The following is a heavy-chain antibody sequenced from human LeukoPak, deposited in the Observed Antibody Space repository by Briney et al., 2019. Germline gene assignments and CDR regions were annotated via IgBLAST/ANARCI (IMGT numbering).Heavy chain of an antibody. CDR3: AKDRGYYGSGSYPPPTDY. V-gene: IGHV3-23*01. CDR2: ISGSGSST. J-gene: IGHJ4*02. CDR1: GFTFSSYA. D-gene: IGHD3-10*01. Sequence: GGSLRLSCAASGFTFSSYAMSWVRQAPGKGLEWVSAISGSGSSTYYADSVKGRFTISRDSSKNTLYLQMNSLRAEDTAVYYCAKDRGYYGSGSYPPPTDYWGQGTLVTVSS.